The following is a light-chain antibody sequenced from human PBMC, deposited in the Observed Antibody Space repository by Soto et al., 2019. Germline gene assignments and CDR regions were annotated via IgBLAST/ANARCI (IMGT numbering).Light chain of an antibody. V-gene: IGLV2-14*01. CDR1: SSDVGGYNS. CDR2: EVS. Sequence: QSVLTQPASVSGSPGQSITISCTGTSSDVGGYNSVSWYQQHPGKAPKLMIYEVSNRPSGVSNRFSGSKSGNTASLTISGLHAEDEADYYCSSYTTSSTVLYVFGTGTKVTVL. J-gene: IGLJ1*01. CDR3: SSYTTSSTVLYV.